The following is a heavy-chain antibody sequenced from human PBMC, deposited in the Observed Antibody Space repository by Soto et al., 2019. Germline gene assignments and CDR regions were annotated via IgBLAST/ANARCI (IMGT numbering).Heavy chain of an antibody. Sequence: PSETLSLTCTVSGGSISDYYWGWIRQPPGKGLEWIGYIYYIGSTNYNPSLKSRVTMSVDTSKNQFSLKLMSVTAADTAVYYCARAGYCSSTSCYSFVYWGQGTLVTVSS. CDR2: IYYIGST. D-gene: IGHD2-2*02. J-gene: IGHJ4*02. V-gene: IGHV4-59*01. CDR1: GGSISDYY. CDR3: ARAGYCSSTSCYSFVY.